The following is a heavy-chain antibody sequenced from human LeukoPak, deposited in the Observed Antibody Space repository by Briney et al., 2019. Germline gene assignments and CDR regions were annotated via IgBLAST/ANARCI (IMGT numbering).Heavy chain of an antibody. CDR3: ARALPSSGYSSSWVSFDY. J-gene: IGHJ4*02. CDR2: TYYSGST. V-gene: IGHV4-59*01. Sequence: KPSETLSLTCTVSGGSISSYYWSWIRQPPGKGLEWIGYTYYSGSTNYNPSLKSRVTISVDTSKNQFSLKLSSVTAADTAVYYCARALPSSGYSSSWVSFDYWGQGTLVTVSS. CDR1: GGSISSYY. D-gene: IGHD6-13*01.